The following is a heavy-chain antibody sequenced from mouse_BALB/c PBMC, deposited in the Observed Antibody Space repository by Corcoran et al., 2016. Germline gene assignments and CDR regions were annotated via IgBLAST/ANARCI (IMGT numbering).Heavy chain of an antibody. J-gene: IGHJ3*01. V-gene: IGHV8-12*01. D-gene: IGHD2-12*01. CDR1: GFSLSTYGMS. Sequence: QVTLQDSFPGILQPSQTLSLTCSFSGFSLSTYGMSVSWIRQPSGKGLEWLAHIYCDDDKRYNPSLKSRLTISKYTSSNQVFLKITGVDTAYTATYFSARRGDDLWFAYWGQGTLVTVSA. CDR3: ARRGDDLWFAY. CDR2: IYCDDDK.